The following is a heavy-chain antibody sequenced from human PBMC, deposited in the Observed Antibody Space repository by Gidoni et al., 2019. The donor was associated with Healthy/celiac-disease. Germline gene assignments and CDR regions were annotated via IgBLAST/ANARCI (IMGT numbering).Heavy chain of an antibody. Sequence: LQLQESGPGRVKPSETRSLTCTVSGGSISSSSYYWAGIRQPPGKGRAWIGSIYYSGSTYYHPYLQRRLTISVYTPKNQFALQLAFVPAADPAVYYCARGEWYYDFWTGYYNYSGMDVWGPGTTVTV. CDR1: GGSISSSSYY. CDR3: ARGEWYYDFWTGYYNYSGMDV. J-gene: IGHJ6*02. V-gene: IGHV4-39*01. CDR2: IYYSGST. D-gene: IGHD3-3*01.